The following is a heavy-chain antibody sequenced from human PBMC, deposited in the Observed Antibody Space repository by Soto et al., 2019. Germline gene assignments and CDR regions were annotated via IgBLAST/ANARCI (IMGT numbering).Heavy chain of an antibody. V-gene: IGHV1-46*01. D-gene: IGHD1-26*01. CDR2: IKPSGGTT. CDR3: VRGHSQCQTSALYR. CDR1: GYTFTTFY. J-gene: IGHJ5*02. Sequence: ASVKVSCKASGYTFTTFYMHWVRQAPGHGLEWMGIIKPSGGTTTYAQKFQGRVTMTRDTSTSTLYMELSGLRSEDTAVYYCVRGHSQCQTSALYRWGQGTLVTVAS.